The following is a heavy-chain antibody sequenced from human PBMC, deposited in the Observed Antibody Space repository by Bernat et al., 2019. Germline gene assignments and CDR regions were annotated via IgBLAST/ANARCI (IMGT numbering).Heavy chain of an antibody. CDR1: GFTFSSYA. CDR2: ISYDGSNK. J-gene: IGHJ4*02. D-gene: IGHD5-24*01. Sequence: QVQLVESGGGVVQPGRSLRLSCAASGFTFSSYAMHWVRQAPGKGLEWVAVISYDGSNKYYADSVKDRFTISRDNSKNTLYLQMNSLRAEDTAVYYCARDFEDGYNQGNYFDYWGQGTLVTVSS. V-gene: IGHV3-30-3*01. CDR3: ARDFEDGYNQGNYFDY.